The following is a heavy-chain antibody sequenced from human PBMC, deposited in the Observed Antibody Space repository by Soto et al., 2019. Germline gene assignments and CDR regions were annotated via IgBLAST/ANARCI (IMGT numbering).Heavy chain of an antibody. CDR2: ISGSGGST. CDR3: AKGSGVRGVIIASRFAY. J-gene: IGHJ4*02. Sequence: EVQLLESGGGLVQPGGSLRLSCAASGFTFSSYEMSWVRQAPGKGLEWVSAISGSGGSTYYADSVKGRFTISRDNSKNTLYLQMNSLRAEVTAVYYCAKGSGVRGVIIASRFAYWGQGTLVTVS. D-gene: IGHD3-10*01. CDR1: GFTFSSYE. V-gene: IGHV3-23*01.